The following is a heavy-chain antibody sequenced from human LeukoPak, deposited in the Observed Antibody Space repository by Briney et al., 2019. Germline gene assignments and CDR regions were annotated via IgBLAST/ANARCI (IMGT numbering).Heavy chain of an antibody. CDR3: ARDRYGDVFDY. D-gene: IGHD4-17*01. CDR2: IPSSSGYI. Sequence: PGGPLRLSCTASGLSFCSYGMLWVRQTPGEGLEWVSSIPSSSGYICSADSVKGRITISRDNAKNSLYLQMNSLRAEDTAVYYCARDRYGDVFDYWGQGTLVTVSS. CDR1: GLSFCSYG. V-gene: IGHV3-21*01. J-gene: IGHJ4*02.